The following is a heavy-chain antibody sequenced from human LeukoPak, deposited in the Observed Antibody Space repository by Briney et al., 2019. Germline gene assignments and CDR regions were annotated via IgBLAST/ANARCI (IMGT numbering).Heavy chain of an antibody. J-gene: IGHJ3*02. D-gene: IGHD3-16*02. V-gene: IGHV1-18*01. CDR1: GYTFTSYG. CDR3: ARDWHYDYVWGNYRYTLAGGAFDI. Sequence: GASVKVSCKASGYTFTSYGISWVRQAPGQGLEGMGWISAYKGNTNYAQKLQGRVTMTTDTSTSTAYMELRSLRSDDTAVYYCARDWHYDYVWGNYRYTLAGGAFDIWGQGTMVTVSS. CDR2: ISAYKGNT.